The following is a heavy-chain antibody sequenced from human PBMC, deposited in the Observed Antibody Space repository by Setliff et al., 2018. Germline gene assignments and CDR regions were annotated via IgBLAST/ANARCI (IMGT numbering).Heavy chain of an antibody. D-gene: IGHD3-3*01. CDR1: GYSISSGYY. J-gene: IGHJ4*02. Sequence: LSLTCAVSGYSISSGYYWGWIRQPPGKGLEWIGSIYHSGSTSYNPSLKSRVTISVDASKNQFSLKLSSVTAADSAMYYCAKAGGSGFGMDYLDSWGQGTLVTVPQ. CDR3: AKAGGSGFGMDYLDS. V-gene: IGHV4-38-2*01. CDR2: IYHSGST.